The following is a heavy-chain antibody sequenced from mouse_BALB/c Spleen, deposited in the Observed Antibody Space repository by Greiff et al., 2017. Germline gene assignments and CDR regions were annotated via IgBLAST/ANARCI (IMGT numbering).Heavy chain of an antibody. D-gene: IGHD2-1*01. CDR1: GFTFSSYA. CDR3: ARDYYGNSNY. V-gene: IGHV5-6-5*01. J-gene: IGHJ4*01. Sequence: EVKVVESGGGLVKRGGSLKLSCAASGFTFSSYAMSWVRQTPEKRLEWVASISSGGSTYYPDSVKGRFTISRDNARNILYLQMSSLRSEDTAMYYCARDYYGNSNYWGQGTSVTVSS. CDR2: ISSGGST.